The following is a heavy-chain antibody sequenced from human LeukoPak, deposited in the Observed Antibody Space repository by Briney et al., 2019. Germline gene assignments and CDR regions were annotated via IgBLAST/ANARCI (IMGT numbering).Heavy chain of an antibody. J-gene: IGHJ4*02. CDR1: GFTFSDYW. CDR2: INSDVSTT. Sequence: GGSLRLSCAASGFTFSDYWMHWVRQAPGEGLVWVSRINSDVSTTTYADSVKGRFTISRDNAKNTLYLQMNSLRAEDTAVYYCARRHGSSWADFDYWGQGTLVTVSS. D-gene: IGHD6-6*01. CDR3: ARRHGSSWADFDY. V-gene: IGHV3-74*01.